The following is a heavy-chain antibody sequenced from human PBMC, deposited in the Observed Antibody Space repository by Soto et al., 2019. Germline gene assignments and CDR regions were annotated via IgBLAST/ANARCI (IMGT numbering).Heavy chain of an antibody. CDR1: GFTFSSYA. Sequence: SLRLSCAASGFTFSSYAMSWVRQAPGKGLEWVSAISGSGGSTYYADSVKGRFTISRDNSKNTLYLQMNSLRAEDTAVYYCAKEGGATIFGVVTDAFDIWGQGTMVTV. D-gene: IGHD3-3*01. J-gene: IGHJ3*02. CDR3: AKEGGATIFGVVTDAFDI. V-gene: IGHV3-23*01. CDR2: ISGSGGST.